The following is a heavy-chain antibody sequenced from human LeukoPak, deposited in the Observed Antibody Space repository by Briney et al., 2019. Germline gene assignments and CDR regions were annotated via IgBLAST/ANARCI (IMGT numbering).Heavy chain of an antibody. CDR3: ARRWDSSGPIDY. D-gene: IGHD3-22*01. J-gene: IGHJ4*01. Sequence: GGSLRLSCAASGFSFTSFSIHWVRQTPDKGLEWLAVISFDGTTKYYADSVEGRFTISRDNSKNTVFLQMNSLRFEDTALYFCARRWDSSGPIDYWGQGTLVSVSS. CDR2: ISFDGTTK. CDR1: GFSFTSFS. V-gene: IGHV3-30*04.